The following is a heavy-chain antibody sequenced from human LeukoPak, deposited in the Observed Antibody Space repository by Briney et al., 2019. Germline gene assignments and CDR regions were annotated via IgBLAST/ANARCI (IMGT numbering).Heavy chain of an antibody. CDR1: GGSISSYY. J-gene: IGHJ5*02. V-gene: IGHV4-59*01. CDR3: ARGGPGQVVVPFDT. D-gene: IGHD2-15*01. Sequence: SETLSLTCTVSGGSISSYYWSWIRQPPGKGLEWIGNIYYSGSTNYNPSLKSRVTMSVDTSKNQFSLKLSSVTAADTAVYYCARGGPGQVVVPFDTWGQGTLVTVSS. CDR2: IYYSGST.